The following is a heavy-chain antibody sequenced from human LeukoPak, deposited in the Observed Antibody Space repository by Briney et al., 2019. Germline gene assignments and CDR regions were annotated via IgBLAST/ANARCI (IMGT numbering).Heavy chain of an antibody. CDR1: GFTFSDYW. Sequence: PGGSLRLSCAASGFTFSDYWMTWVRQAPGKGLEGVANIKQDGSEKDYVDSVKGRFTISRDNDKNSLYLQMDSLRVEDTAVYYCARKGGYSSGYYYWGQGTLVTVSS. CDR3: ARKGGYSSGYYY. V-gene: IGHV3-7*01. CDR2: IKQDGSEK. J-gene: IGHJ4*02. D-gene: IGHD3-22*01.